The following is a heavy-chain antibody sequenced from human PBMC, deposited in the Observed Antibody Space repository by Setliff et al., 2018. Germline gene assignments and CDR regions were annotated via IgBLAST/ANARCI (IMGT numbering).Heavy chain of an antibody. D-gene: IGHD3-10*01. Sequence: SETLSLTCGVSGISISSGHYWGWIRQPPGKGLEWIGSIYHSGSSYYNSSLRSRVTISADTSKNQFSLNLSSVTAADTAVYYCARDNRARHYMDVWGKGTTVTVSS. CDR3: ARDNRARHYMDV. V-gene: IGHV4-38-2*02. J-gene: IGHJ6*03. CDR1: GISISSGHY. CDR2: IYHSGSS.